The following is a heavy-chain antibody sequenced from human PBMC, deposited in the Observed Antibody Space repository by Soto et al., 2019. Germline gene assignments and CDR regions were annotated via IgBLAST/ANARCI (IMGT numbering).Heavy chain of an antibody. CDR3: ARGWDANS. J-gene: IGHJ4*02. CDR2: IYNSVT. D-gene: IGHD6-19*01. CDR1: GASVSSGNQY. V-gene: IGHV4-61*01. Sequence: QVLMHESGPGLVKPSETLSLTCTVSGASVSSGNQYWSWIRQPPGKRLEWIGFIYNSVTNYSPSLKSRVSISADTSRNQFSLKMSSVTAADTAVYYCARGWDANSWGQGALVTVSS.